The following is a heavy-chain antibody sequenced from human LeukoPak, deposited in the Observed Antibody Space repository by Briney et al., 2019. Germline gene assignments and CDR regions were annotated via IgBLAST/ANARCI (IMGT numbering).Heavy chain of an antibody. CDR2: ISANAVAT. D-gene: IGHD6-19*01. Sequence: GRSLRLSCAASGFTFSNYAMNWVRQAPGKGLEWVSTISANAVATYYADSVKGRFTVSRDNSKNTLYLQMNSLRAEDTAAYYCARYAKTTAVAGFDYWGQGTLVTVSS. CDR1: GFTFSNYA. V-gene: IGHV3-23*01. CDR3: ARYAKTTAVAGFDY. J-gene: IGHJ4*02.